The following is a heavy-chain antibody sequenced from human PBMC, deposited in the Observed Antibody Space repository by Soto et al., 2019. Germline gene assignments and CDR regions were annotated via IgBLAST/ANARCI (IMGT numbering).Heavy chain of an antibody. D-gene: IGHD3-10*01. J-gene: IGHJ6*02. CDR1: GFSFSNHG. CDR2: ISYDGNVK. V-gene: IGHV3-30*18. Sequence: GGSLRLSCADSGFSFSNHGMQWVRQAPGKGLEWVAVISYDGNVKYYTDSVKGRFTISRDNSQSTLFLQMDSLRPEDAAVYYCAKDLKVSGGFHGSLNYYYGMDVWGQGTKVTV. CDR3: AKDLKVSGGFHGSLNYYYGMDV.